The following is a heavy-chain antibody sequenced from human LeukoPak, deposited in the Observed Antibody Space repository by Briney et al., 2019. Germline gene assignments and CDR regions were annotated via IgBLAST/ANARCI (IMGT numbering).Heavy chain of an antibody. CDR2: FEPEDGEP. D-gene: IGHD1-26*01. Sequence: ASVKVSCKVSGNSLRDTSIHWVRQAPGQWLEWMGGFEPEDGEPIFAQTFQGRLSMTEDTSTDTAHMELNSLTVEDTAVYYCATADKWEPLDYWGQGTLVTVSS. CDR3: ATADKWEPLDY. J-gene: IGHJ4*02. CDR1: GNSLRDTS. V-gene: IGHV1-24*01.